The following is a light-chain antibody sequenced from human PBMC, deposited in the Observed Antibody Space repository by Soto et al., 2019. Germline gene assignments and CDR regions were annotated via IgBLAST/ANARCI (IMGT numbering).Light chain of an antibody. CDR1: NIGSKS. CDR3: HVWDDSDHYV. Sequence: SYELTQPPSVSVVPGQTAIITCGEKNIGSKSVHWYQQKPGQGPVLVVYDDSDRPSRIPERFSGSKSGKVATLTISRVEAGDEADYYCHVWDDSDHYVFGSGTKLTVL. J-gene: IGLJ1*01. V-gene: IGLV3-21*02. CDR2: DDS.